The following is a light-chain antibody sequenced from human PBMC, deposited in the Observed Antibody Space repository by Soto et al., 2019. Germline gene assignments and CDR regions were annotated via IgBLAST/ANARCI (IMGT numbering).Light chain of an antibody. CDR3: TSDRRGPLDV. CDR1: SADVGDSTY. Sequence: QTVLTQPACVSGSPGQSITVSCAGVSADVGDSTYVSWYQQHPGKAPRLIIFDVNNRPSGVSPRFSGSKSGNTASLTISGLQAEDETHYFGTSDRRGPLDVFGMWTKLIV. V-gene: IGLV2-14*03. CDR2: DVN. J-gene: IGLJ1*01.